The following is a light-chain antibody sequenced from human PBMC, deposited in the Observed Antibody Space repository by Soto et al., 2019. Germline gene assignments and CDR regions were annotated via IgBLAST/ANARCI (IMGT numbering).Light chain of an antibody. J-gene: IGLJ3*02. CDR1: ISDVGSYDL. CDR2: EGS. Sequence: QSVLTQPASVSGSPGQSITISCTGTISDVGSYDLVSWYQQHPGKAPELMIYEGSKRPSGVSSRFSGSKSGNTASLTISGLQAEDEADYYCCSYAGSSTSWVFGGGTQLTVL. CDR3: CSYAGSSTSWV. V-gene: IGLV2-23*01.